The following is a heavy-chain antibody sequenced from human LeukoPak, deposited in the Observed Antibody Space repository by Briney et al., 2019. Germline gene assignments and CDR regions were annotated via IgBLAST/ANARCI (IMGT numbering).Heavy chain of an antibody. V-gene: IGHV4-39*07. CDR3: SRYDSDTGDFDP. CDR2: IYYSGST. D-gene: IGHD3-10*01. CDR1: GGSISSSSYY. Sequence: SETLSLTCTVSGGSISSSSYYWGWIRQPPGKGLEWIGSIYYSGSTYYNPSLKSRVTMSVDTSKNQFSLKLSSVTAADTAFYYCSRYDSDTGDFDPWGQGTLVTISS. J-gene: IGHJ5*02.